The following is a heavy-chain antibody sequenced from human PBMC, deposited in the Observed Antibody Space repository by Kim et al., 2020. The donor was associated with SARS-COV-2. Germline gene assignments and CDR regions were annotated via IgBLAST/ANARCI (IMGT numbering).Heavy chain of an antibody. CDR1: GFTFSSYS. D-gene: IGHD6-13*01. CDR2: ISSSSSYI. CDR3: ARGAFQWTRYSSSWYLWFDP. Sequence: GGSLRLSCAASGFTFSSYSMNWVRQAPGKGLEWVSSISSSSSYIYYADSVKGRFTISRDNAKNSLYLQMNSLRAEDTAVYYCARGAFQWTRYSSSWYLWFDPWGQGTLVTVSS. V-gene: IGHV3-21*01. J-gene: IGHJ5*02.